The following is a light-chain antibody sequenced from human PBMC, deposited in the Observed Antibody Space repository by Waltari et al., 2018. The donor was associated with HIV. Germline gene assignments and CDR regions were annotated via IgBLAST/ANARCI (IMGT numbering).Light chain of an antibody. Sequence: QTVVTQEPSFSVSPGGTVTLTCGLSSGSVSTRQYPSGYLQTPSQAPRPLMYNTIMLSSGVPDRFSCSILGNKAALTITGAQADDESIYYCVLFVGSDIWVFGGGTRLTVL. J-gene: IGLJ3*02. CDR3: VLFVGSDIWV. V-gene: IGLV8-61*01. CDR1: SGSVSTRQY. CDR2: NTI.